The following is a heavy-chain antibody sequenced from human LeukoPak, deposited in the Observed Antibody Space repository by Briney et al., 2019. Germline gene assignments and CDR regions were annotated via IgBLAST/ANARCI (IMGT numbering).Heavy chain of an antibody. CDR3: ARDGWAAPDTGDS. V-gene: IGHV1-18*01. CDR1: GYTFTSYG. Sequence: DSVKVSCKASGYTFTSYGFSWVRQAPGQGLEWVGWVSGNNNNADYAEKFEDRVTLTTDTSTSTAYMELRSLRSDDTAVYFCARDGWAAPDTGDSWGQGTLVIVSS. D-gene: IGHD6-13*01. CDR2: VSGNNNNA. J-gene: IGHJ4*02.